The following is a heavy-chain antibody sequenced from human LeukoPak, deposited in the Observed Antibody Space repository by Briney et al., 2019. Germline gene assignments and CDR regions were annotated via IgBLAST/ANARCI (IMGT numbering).Heavy chain of an antibody. J-gene: IGHJ4*02. D-gene: IGHD4-17*01. CDR3: ASPGPYGDYVGFDY. V-gene: IGHV1-2*02. Sequence: ASVKVSCKASGYTFTAYYMHWVRQAPGQGLGWMGWINPNSGGTNYAQKFQGRVTMTRDTSISTAYMELSRLRSDDTAVYYCASPGPYGDYVGFDYWGQGTLVTVSS. CDR1: GYTFTAYY. CDR2: INPNSGGT.